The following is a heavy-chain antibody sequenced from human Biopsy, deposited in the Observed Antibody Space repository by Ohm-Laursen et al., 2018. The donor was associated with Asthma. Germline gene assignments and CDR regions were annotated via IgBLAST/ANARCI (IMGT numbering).Heavy chain of an antibody. J-gene: IGHJ4*02. CDR2: ISYDGSTK. D-gene: IGHD6-19*01. Sequence: SLRLSCSASGFSFSEFVMHWVRQAPGKGLEWVAVISYDGSTKYYADSVEGRFTISRDNSKNTLYLQMSSLRVEDTAVYYCAREGVAGTHIEDWGQGTLVTVSS. V-gene: IGHV3-30*03. CDR1: GFSFSEFV. CDR3: AREGVAGTHIED.